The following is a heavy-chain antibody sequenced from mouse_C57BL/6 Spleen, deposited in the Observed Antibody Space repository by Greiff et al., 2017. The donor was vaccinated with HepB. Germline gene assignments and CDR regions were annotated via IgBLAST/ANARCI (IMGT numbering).Heavy chain of an antibody. Sequence: EVQLVESGGGLVKPGGSLKLSCAASGFTFSSYAMSWVRQTPEKRLEWVATISDGGSYTYYPDNVKGRFTISRDNAKNNLYLQMSHLKSEDTAMYYCARDHGNYDYAMDYWGQGTSVTVSS. CDR2: ISDGGSYT. D-gene: IGHD2-1*01. J-gene: IGHJ4*01. V-gene: IGHV5-4*01. CDR3: ARDHGNYDYAMDY. CDR1: GFTFSSYA.